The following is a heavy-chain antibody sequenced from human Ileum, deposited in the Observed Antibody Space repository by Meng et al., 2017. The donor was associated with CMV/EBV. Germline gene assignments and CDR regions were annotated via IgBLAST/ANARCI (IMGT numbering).Heavy chain of an antibody. CDR1: GFTFSSYA. D-gene: IGHD3-22*01. CDR3: ARGVYDSSGYYYP. J-gene: IGHJ5*02. CDR2: ISSSGTTI. Sequence: GESLKISCAASGFTFSSYAMHWVRQAPGKGLEWVSYISSSGTTIYYADSVKGRFTISRDNAKNSLCLQMNSLRAEDTAVYYCARGVYDSSGYYYPWGQGTLVTVSS. V-gene: IGHV3-48*03.